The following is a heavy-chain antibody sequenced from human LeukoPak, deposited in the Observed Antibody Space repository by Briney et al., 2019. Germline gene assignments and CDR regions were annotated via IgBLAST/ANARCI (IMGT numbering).Heavy chain of an antibody. CDR1: GFTFSNAW. CDR2: IKSKTDGGTT. Sequence: GGSLRLSCAASGFTFSNAWMSWVRLAPGKGLEWVGRIKSKTDGGTTDYAAPVKGRFTISRDDSKDTLYLQMNSLKTEDTAVYYCTKARRYYYGSGSFFSYYFDYWGQGTLVTASS. J-gene: IGHJ4*02. D-gene: IGHD3-10*01. CDR3: TKARRYYYGSGSFFSYYFDY. V-gene: IGHV3-15*01.